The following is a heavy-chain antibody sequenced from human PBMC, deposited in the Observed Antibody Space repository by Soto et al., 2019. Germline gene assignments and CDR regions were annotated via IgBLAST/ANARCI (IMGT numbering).Heavy chain of an antibody. CDR3: AGGGSGYPINYYYYGMDV. J-gene: IGHJ6*02. CDR1: GGTFSSYV. Sequence: ASVKVSCKASGGTFSSYVISWVRQAPGQGLEWMGGIIPIFGTANYAQKFQGRVTITADESTSTAYMELSSLRSEDTAVYYCAGGGSGYPINYYYYGMDVWGQGTTVTVSS. D-gene: IGHD3-3*01. V-gene: IGHV1-69*13. CDR2: IIPIFGTA.